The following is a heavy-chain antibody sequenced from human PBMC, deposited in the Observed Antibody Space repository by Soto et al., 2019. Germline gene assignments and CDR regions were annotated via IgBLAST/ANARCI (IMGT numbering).Heavy chain of an antibody. CDR3: GRWCLSDIVATIDAFDI. D-gene: IGHD5-12*01. CDR2: INHSGST. V-gene: IGHV4-34*01. Sequence: SETLSLTCAVYGGSFSGYYWSWIRQPPGKGLEWIGEINHSGSTNYNPSLKSRVTISVDTSKNQFSLKLSSVTAADTAVYYCGRWCLSDIVATIDAFDIWGQGTMVTVSS. J-gene: IGHJ3*02. CDR1: GGSFSGYY.